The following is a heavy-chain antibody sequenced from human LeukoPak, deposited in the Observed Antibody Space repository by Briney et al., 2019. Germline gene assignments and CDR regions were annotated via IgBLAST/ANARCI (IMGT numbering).Heavy chain of an antibody. V-gene: IGHV1-46*01. J-gene: IGHJ4*02. Sequence: SSVKVSCKESGYTFTSYYMHWVRQAPGQGLEWMGIINPSGGSTSYAQKFQGRVTMTRDTSTSTVYMDLSSLRSEDTAVYYCARALTPNDRLVLDYWGQGTLVTVSS. CDR1: GYTFTSYY. D-gene: IGHD6-19*01. CDR2: INPSGGST. CDR3: ARALTPNDRLVLDY.